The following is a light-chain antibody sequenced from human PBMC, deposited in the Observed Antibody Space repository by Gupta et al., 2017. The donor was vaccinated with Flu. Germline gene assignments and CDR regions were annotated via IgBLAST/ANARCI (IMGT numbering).Light chain of an antibody. CDR1: SSNIGSNT. Sequence: QSVLTQPPSASGPPGQRVTISCSGSSSNIGSNTVNWYQQRPGTAPKLLIYSNNQRPSGVPGRFSGSKSGTSASLAISGLQSEDEADYYCAAWDDSLNGVVFGGGTKLTVL. J-gene: IGLJ2*01. CDR2: SNN. CDR3: AAWDDSLNGVV. V-gene: IGLV1-44*01.